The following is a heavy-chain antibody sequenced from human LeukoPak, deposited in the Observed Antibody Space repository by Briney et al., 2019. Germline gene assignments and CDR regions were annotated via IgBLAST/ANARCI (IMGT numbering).Heavy chain of an antibody. Sequence: ASVKVSCKASGYTFSSYDINWVRLAAGQGLEWMGWMNPNIGNAGYAQKFQGRISITGNTSTNTAYMELGGLRSEDTAVYYCARGPRVFGVVISSYWYFDFWGRGTLVTVSS. CDR3: ARGPRVFGVVISSYWYFDF. CDR1: GYTFSSYD. V-gene: IGHV1-8*01. J-gene: IGHJ2*01. CDR2: MNPNIGNA. D-gene: IGHD3-3*01.